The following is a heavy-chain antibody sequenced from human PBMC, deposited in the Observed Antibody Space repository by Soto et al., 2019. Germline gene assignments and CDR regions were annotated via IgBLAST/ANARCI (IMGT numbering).Heavy chain of an antibody. CDR1: GFAFYNDN. J-gene: IGHJ4*02. CDR3: AKDLSSLGWLALGAPFDS. V-gene: IGHV3-23*01. Sequence: GGSLRLSCAASGFAFYNDNMNWVRQAPGKGQEWFSSVSVNGRNTYYADSVKGRFTITRDISKNTLYLKLDSLIVEDTAIYYCAKDLSSLGWLALGAPFDSWGQGTLVTVSS. CDR2: VSVNGRNT. D-gene: IGHD5-18*01.